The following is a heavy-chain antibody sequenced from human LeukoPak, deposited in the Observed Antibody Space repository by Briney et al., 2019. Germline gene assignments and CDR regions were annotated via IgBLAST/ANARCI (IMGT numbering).Heavy chain of an antibody. Sequence: PSETLSLTCTVPSGSISSYYWSWIRPPPGKGLKWIGYIYYSGSTDYNPSLKSRVTISIDTSRHQFSLKLSSVTAADTAVYYCASSDTALYYFDYWGQGTLVTVSS. D-gene: IGHD5-18*01. CDR3: ASSDTALYYFDY. J-gene: IGHJ4*02. CDR2: IYYSGST. CDR1: SGSISSYY. V-gene: IGHV4-59*01.